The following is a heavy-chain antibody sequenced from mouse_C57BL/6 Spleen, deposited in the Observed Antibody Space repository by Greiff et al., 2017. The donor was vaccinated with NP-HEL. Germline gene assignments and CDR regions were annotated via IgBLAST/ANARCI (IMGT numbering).Heavy chain of an antibody. J-gene: IGHJ2*01. V-gene: IGHV1-55*01. CDR2: IYPGSGST. CDR3: ARRSYDGYYDY. Sequence: QVQLQQPGAELVRPGTSVKLSCKASGYTFTSYWITWVKQRPGQGLEWIGDIYPGSGSTNYNEKFKSKATLTVDTSSSTADMQLSSLTSEDSAVYYCARRSYDGYYDYWGQGTTLTVSS. CDR1: GYTFTSYW. D-gene: IGHD2-3*01.